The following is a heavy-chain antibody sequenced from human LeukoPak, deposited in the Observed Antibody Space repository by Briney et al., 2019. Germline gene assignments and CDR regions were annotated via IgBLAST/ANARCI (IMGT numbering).Heavy chain of an antibody. V-gene: IGHV1-46*01. J-gene: IGHJ4*02. D-gene: IGHD3-10*01. Sequence: ASVKVSCKASGYTFTGYYMHWVRQAPGQGLEWMGIINPSGGSTSYAQKFQGRVTMTRDTSTSTVYMELSSLRSEDTAVYYCASGGPMDPFDYWGQGTLVTVSS. CDR3: ASGGPMDPFDY. CDR2: INPSGGST. CDR1: GYTFTGYY.